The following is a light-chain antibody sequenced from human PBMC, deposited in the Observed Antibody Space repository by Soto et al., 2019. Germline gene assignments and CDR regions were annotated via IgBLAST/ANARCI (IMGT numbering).Light chain of an antibody. V-gene: IGKV1-5*03. CDR3: QHYNSYSPWT. CDR2: KAS. Sequence: DIQMTQSPSTLSASVGDRVTITCRASQSISSWLAWYQQKPGKAPKLLIYKASSLESGVPSRFSRSGSGTEFTLTISSLQPDDFATYYCQHYNSYSPWTFGQGTKVEIK. CDR1: QSISSW. J-gene: IGKJ1*01.